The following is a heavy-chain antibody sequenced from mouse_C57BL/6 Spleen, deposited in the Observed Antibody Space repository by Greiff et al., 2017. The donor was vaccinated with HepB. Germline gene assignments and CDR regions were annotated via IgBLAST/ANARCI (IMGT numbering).Heavy chain of an antibody. CDR3: ARRDDGSSYVGYAMDY. J-gene: IGHJ4*01. V-gene: IGHV1-72*01. CDR2: IDPNSGGT. Sequence: QVQLQQPGAELVKPGASVKLSCKASGYTFTSYWMHWVKQRPGRGLEWIGRIDPNSGGTKYNEKFKSKATLTVDKPSSTAYMQLSSLTAEDSAVYYCARRDDGSSYVGYAMDYWGQGTSVTVSS. CDR1: GYTFTSYW. D-gene: IGHD1-1*01.